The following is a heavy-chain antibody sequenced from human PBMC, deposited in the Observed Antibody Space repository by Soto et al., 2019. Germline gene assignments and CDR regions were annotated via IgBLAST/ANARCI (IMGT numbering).Heavy chain of an antibody. Sequence: GGSLRLSCVGSGFTFGSYWMSWVRQAPGGGLEWVANIKQDGSEIHYLESVKGRFTIFRDNAKKSLYLQMTSLSAEDTAVYFCASYSGSYFPVGHDRWGQGTLVTVSS. CDR1: GFTFGSYW. J-gene: IGHJ5*02. CDR3: ASYSGSYFPVGHDR. CDR2: IKQDGSEI. D-gene: IGHD1-26*01. V-gene: IGHV3-7*01.